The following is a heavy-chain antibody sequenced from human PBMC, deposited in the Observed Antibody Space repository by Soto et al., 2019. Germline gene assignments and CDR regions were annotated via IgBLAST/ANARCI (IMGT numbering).Heavy chain of an antibody. CDR3: ARVLLGSIRYCSSTSCPNWFDP. Sequence: PGGSLRLSCAASGFTFSDYYMSWIRQAPGKGLEWVSYISSSGSTIYYADSVKGRFTISRDNAKNSLYLQMNSLRAEDTAVYYCARVLLGSIRYCSSTSCPNWFDPWGQGTLVTVSS. CDR2: ISSSGSTI. V-gene: IGHV3-11*01. CDR1: GFTFSDYY. J-gene: IGHJ5*02. D-gene: IGHD2-2*01.